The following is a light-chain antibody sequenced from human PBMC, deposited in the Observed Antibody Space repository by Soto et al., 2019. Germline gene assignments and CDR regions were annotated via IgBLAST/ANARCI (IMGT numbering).Light chain of an antibody. V-gene: IGKV1-5*03. Sequence: DIPMTQSPSTLSESPGDRATITCRASQSISSWLAWYQQKPGKAPKLLIYRASTIKSGVPSRFSGSGSGTEFTLTISSLQPDDFATYYCQQYNSYPRTFGQGTKVDI. CDR1: QSISSW. CDR2: RAS. J-gene: IGKJ1*01. CDR3: QQYNSYPRT.